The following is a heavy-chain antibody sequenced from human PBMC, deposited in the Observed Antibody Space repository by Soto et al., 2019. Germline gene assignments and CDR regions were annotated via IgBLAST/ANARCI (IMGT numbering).Heavy chain of an antibody. CDR3: ARATLGYCSSTSCQTRGDFDI. Sequence: QVQPVQSGAEVKKPGSSVKVSCKASGGTFSSYTISWVRQAPGQGLEWMGRIIPILGIANYAQKFQGRVTITADKSTSTAYMELSSLRSEDTAVYYCARATLGYCSSTSCQTRGDFDIWGQGTMVTVSS. D-gene: IGHD2-2*01. CDR1: GGTFSSYT. J-gene: IGHJ3*02. V-gene: IGHV1-69*02. CDR2: IIPILGIA.